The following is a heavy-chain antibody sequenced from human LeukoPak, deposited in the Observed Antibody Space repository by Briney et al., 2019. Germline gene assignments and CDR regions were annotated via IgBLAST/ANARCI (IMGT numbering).Heavy chain of an antibody. CDR1: GFTFSSYA. CDR3: ARGVVVVVAATYHWFDP. V-gene: IGHV3-48*01. Sequence: GGSLRLSCAASGFTFSSYAMSWVRQAPGKGLEWVSYISSSSSTIYYADSVKGRFTISRDNAKNSLFLHMTSLRAEDTAVYYCARGVVVVVAATYHWFDPWGQGSLVTVSS. D-gene: IGHD2-15*01. J-gene: IGHJ5*02. CDR2: ISSSSSTI.